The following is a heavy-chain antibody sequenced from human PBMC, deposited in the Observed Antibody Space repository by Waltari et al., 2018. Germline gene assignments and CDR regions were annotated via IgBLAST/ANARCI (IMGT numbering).Heavy chain of an antibody. D-gene: IGHD3-3*01. V-gene: IGHV3-23*01. CDR1: GFTFSSYS. CDR2: IGGGGQTT. J-gene: IGHJ3*01. CDR3: AKRLLEPQVGAFDV. Sequence: EVQLLQSGGGLVQPGGSLRLSCAASGFTFSSYSMSGFRQAPGKGLGWVSAIGGGGQTTSYADSVKGRFSISRDNSKNTLSLQVSSLRAEDSAVYYCAKRLLEPQVGAFDVWGQGTMVTVSS.